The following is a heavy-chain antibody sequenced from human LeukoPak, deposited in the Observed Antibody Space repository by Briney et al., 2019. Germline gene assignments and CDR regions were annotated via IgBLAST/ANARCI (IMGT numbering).Heavy chain of an antibody. J-gene: IGHJ2*01. CDR2: INHSGST. CDR3: ARGLTVAEEDL. V-gene: IGHV4-34*01. CDR1: GGSFSGYY. D-gene: IGHD6-19*01. Sequence: SETLSLTCAVSGGSFSGYYWSWVRQPPGKGLEWIGEINHSGSTNYNPSLKSRVTISVDTSKNQFSLKLSSVTAADTAVYYCARGLTVAEEDLWRRGTLVTVSS.